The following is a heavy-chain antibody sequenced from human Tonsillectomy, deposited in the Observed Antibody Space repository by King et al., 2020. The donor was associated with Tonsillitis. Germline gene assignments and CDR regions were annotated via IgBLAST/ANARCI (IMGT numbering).Heavy chain of an antibody. Sequence: QVQLQESGPGLVKPSQTLSLTCTVSGGSISGGGYYWSWIRQHPGKGLEWFGNINYSGGPFYNPSPKSRVTQSVETSKNQFPLTLSSVTAAATAVYYCARVALYTSSWHFDYWGQGTLVTVSS. J-gene: IGHJ4*02. D-gene: IGHD6-13*01. CDR1: GGSISGGGYY. CDR3: ARVALYTSSWHFDY. CDR2: INYSGGP. V-gene: IGHV4-31*02.